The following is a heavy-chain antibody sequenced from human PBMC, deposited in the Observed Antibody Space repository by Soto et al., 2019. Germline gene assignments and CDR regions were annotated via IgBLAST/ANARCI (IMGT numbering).Heavy chain of an antibody. Sequence: ASVKVSCKASGYTFTSYYMHWVRQAPGQGLEWMGIINPSGGSTSYAQKFQGRVTMTRDTSTSTAYMELSSLRSEDTAVYYCASGSSGDYYYYGMDVWGQGTTVTVYS. CDR2: INPSGGST. CDR1: GYTFTSYY. D-gene: IGHD3-22*01. J-gene: IGHJ6*02. CDR3: ASGSSGDYYYYGMDV. V-gene: IGHV1-46*01.